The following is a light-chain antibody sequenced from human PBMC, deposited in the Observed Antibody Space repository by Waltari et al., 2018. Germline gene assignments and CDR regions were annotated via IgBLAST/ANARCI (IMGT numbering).Light chain of an antibody. CDR1: QSVSNK. CDR2: GAS. J-gene: IGKJ4*01. V-gene: IGKV3-15*01. CDR3: QQCDTWPLT. Sequence: EIVMTQSPATLSVSPGERATLSCRASQSVSNKLAWYQQKPGQAPRLLIFGASTRATGIPAMFSGSGSGTEFTLTISSLQSEDFAVYYCQQCDTWPLTFGGGTKVEIK.